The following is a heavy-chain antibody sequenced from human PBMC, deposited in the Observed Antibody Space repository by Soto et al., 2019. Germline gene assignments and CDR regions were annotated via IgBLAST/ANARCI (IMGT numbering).Heavy chain of an antibody. Sequence: SETLSLTCTVSGGSISSGGYYWSWIRQHPGKGLEWIGYIYYSGSTYYNPSLKSRVTISVDTSKNQISLKLSSVTAADTAVYYCARTYYDILTGTPADAFDIWGQGTMVTVSS. CDR2: IYYSGST. D-gene: IGHD3-9*01. CDR1: GGSISSGGYY. CDR3: ARTYYDILTGTPADAFDI. J-gene: IGHJ3*02. V-gene: IGHV4-31*03.